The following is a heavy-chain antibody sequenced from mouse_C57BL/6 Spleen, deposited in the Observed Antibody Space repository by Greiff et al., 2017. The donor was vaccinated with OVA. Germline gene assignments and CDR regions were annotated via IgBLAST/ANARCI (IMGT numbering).Heavy chain of an antibody. Sequence: QVQLQQPGAELVMPGASVKLSCKASGYTFTSYWMHWVKQRPGQGLEWIGEIDPSDSYTNYNQKFKGKSTLTVEKSSSTAFLQLSSLTSDDSAVYYCASYYSNFYSIDYWGQGTSVTVSS. J-gene: IGHJ4*01. CDR3: ASYYSNFYSIDY. D-gene: IGHD2-5*01. CDR1: GYTFTSYW. CDR2: IDPSDSYT. V-gene: IGHV1-69*01.